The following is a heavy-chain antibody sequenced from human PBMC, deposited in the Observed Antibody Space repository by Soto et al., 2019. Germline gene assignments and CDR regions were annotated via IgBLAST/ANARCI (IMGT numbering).Heavy chain of an antibody. CDR3: ARDGRYYDFWSGYPPIAGYYGMDV. J-gene: IGHJ6*02. CDR1: GGSISSYY. D-gene: IGHD3-3*01. Sequence: SETLSLTCTVSGGSISSYYWSWIRQPPGKGLEWIGYIYYSGSTNYNPSLKSRVTISVDTSKNQFSLKLSSVTAADTAVYYCARDGRYYDFWSGYPPIAGYYGMDVWGQGTTVTVSS. V-gene: IGHV4-59*01. CDR2: IYYSGST.